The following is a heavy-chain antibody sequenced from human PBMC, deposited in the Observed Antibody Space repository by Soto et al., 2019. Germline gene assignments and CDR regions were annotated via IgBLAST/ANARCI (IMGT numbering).Heavy chain of an antibody. CDR2: ISYDGSNK. CDR3: AKMVYAIRDYYYYGMDV. V-gene: IGHV3-30*18. CDR1: GFTFSSYD. J-gene: IGHJ6*02. D-gene: IGHD2-8*01. Sequence: QVQLVESGGGVVQPGRSLRLSCAASGFTFSSYDMHWVRQAPGKGLEWVAVISYDGSNKYYADSVKGRFTISRDNSKNTLYLQMNSLRAEDTAVYYCAKMVYAIRDYYYYGMDVWGQGTTVTVSS.